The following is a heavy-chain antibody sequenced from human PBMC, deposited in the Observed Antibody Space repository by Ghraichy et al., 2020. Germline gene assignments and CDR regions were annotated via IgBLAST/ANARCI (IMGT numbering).Heavy chain of an antibody. CDR3: VRAIRRLINAPKNFDC. V-gene: IGHV3-64D*09. D-gene: IGHD3-10*01. Sequence: GGSLRLSCSASGFTFSSYAMHWVRQAPGKGLEYVSTIASNGGTTNYADSVKDRFTISRDNSKNTLYLQMSSLRVDDTAVYYCVRAIRRLINAPKNFDCGGQRTLATVPS. CDR1: GFTFSSYA. J-gene: IGHJ4*02. CDR2: IASNGGTT.